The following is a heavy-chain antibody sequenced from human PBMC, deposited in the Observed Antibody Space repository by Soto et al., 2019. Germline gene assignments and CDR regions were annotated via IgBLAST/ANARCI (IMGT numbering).Heavy chain of an antibody. CDR2: ISYDGSNK. CDR3: AKSPYSSSWYGYFQH. Sequence: QVQLVESGGGVVQPGRSLRLSCAASRFTFSSYGMHWVRQAPGKGLEWVAVISYDGSNKYYADSVKGRFTISRDNSKNTLYLQMNSLRAEDTAVYYCAKSPYSSSWYGYFQHWGQGTLVTVSS. J-gene: IGHJ1*01. D-gene: IGHD6-13*01. CDR1: RFTFSSYG. V-gene: IGHV3-30*18.